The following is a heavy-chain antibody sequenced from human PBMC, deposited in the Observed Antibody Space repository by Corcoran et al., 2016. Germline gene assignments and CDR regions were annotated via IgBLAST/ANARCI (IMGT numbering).Heavy chain of an antibody. D-gene: IGHD4-17*01. CDR3: ASLTYGPGRADFDF. CDR2: INHSGST. J-gene: IGHJ4*02. Sequence: QLQQWGAGLLKPSETLSLTCAVYGGSFSNHYCGWIRQPPGKGLEWGGQINHSGSTTFKPSLKRRITMSVDSSKNQFSLKLSSVTAADTAVYYCASLTYGPGRADFDFWGQGTPVTVSS. V-gene: IGHV4-34*02. CDR1: GGSFSNHY.